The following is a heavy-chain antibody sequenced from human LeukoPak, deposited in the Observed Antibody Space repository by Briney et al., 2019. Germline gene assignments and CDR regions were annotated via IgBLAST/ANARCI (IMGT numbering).Heavy chain of an antibody. J-gene: IGHJ5*02. CDR2: ISAYNGNT. D-gene: IGHD6-6*01. V-gene: IGHV1-18*01. CDR3: AITLDADYSSSSWFDP. CDR1: GYTFTSYG. Sequence: ASVKVSCKASGYTFTSYGISWVRQAPGQGLEWMGWISAYNGNTNYAQKLQGRVTMTTDTSTSKAYMELRSLRSDDTAVYYCAITLDADYSSSSWFDPWGQGTLVTVSS.